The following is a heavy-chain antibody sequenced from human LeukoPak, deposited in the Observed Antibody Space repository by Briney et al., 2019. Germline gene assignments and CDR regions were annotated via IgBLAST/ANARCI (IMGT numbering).Heavy chain of an antibody. CDR3: ARDRDDYGDPEAFDM. CDR2: ISGSGGIT. Sequence: GGSLRLSCAASGFTFGSYAMNWVRQAPGKGLEWVSSISGSGGITYYADSVKGRFTISRDNSKNTLYMQMNTLRGDDTAVYYCARDRDDYGDPEAFDMWGQGTMVTVSS. D-gene: IGHD4-17*01. CDR1: GFTFGSYA. V-gene: IGHV3-23*01. J-gene: IGHJ3*02.